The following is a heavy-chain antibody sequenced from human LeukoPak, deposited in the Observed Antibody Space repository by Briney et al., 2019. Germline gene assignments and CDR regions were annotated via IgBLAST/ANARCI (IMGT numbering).Heavy chain of an antibody. D-gene: IGHD1-26*01. V-gene: IGHV3-48*02. CDR3: ARVMYGGISYSVDY. J-gene: IGHJ4*02. CDR2: ISISSTTI. CDR1: GFTFSCYS. Sequence: GSLRLSCLASGFTFSCYSMNWVSLAPGKGLEWVSYISISSTTINYADSVKGRFTISRDNAKNSLYLQMNSLRDEDTAVYYCARVMYGGISYSVDYWGQGTLVTVSS.